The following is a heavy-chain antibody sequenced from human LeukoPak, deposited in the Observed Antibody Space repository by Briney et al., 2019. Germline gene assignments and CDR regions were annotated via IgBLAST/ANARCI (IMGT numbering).Heavy chain of an antibody. Sequence: SETLSLTCTVSGGSVSSSFYYWGWIRQPPGTGLEWIGSMYFSGSTHYNPSLKSRVTISVDTSKNQFSLKLTSVTAADTAVYYCANAASYSVDYWGQGTLVTVSS. CDR2: MYFSGST. J-gene: IGHJ4*02. CDR3: ANAASYSVDY. CDR1: GGSVSSSFYY. D-gene: IGHD1-26*01. V-gene: IGHV4-39*01.